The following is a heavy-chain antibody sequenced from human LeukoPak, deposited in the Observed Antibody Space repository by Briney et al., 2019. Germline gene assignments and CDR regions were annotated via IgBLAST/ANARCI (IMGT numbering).Heavy chain of an antibody. CDR3: AKDPQRWLQSGTFFDY. Sequence: GRSLRLSCAASGFTFDDYAMHWVRQAPGKGLEWVSGISWNSGSIGYADSVKGRFTISRDNAKNSLYLQTNSLRAEDMALYYCAKDPQRWLQSGTFFDYWGQGTLVTVSS. V-gene: IGHV3-9*03. J-gene: IGHJ4*02. CDR1: GFTFDDYA. D-gene: IGHD5-24*01. CDR2: ISWNSGSI.